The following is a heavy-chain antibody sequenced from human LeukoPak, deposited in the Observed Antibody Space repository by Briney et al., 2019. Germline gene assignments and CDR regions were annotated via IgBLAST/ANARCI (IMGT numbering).Heavy chain of an antibody. CDR1: GGSISSSSYY. Sequence: SETLSLTCTVSGGSISSSSYYWGWIRQPPGKGLEWIGSIYYSGSTNYNPSLKSRVTISVDTSKNQFSLKLSSVTAADTAVYYCARDSPLISPNWFDPWGQGTLVTVSS. CDR2: IYYSGST. CDR3: ARDSPLISPNWFDP. J-gene: IGHJ5*02. D-gene: IGHD3-10*01. V-gene: IGHV4-39*07.